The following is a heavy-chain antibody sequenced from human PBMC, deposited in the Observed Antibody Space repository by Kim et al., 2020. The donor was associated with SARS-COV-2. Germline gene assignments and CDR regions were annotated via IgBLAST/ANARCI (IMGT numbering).Heavy chain of an antibody. CDR2: IYYSGSS. CDR1: GGSISSGGYY. V-gene: IGHV4-31*03. Sequence: SETLSLTCTVSGGSISSGGYYWSWIRQHPGKGLEWIGYIYYSGSSYYNPSLKSRVTISVDTSKNQFSLKLSSVTAADTAVYYCARSPHFDPHAHGDAFGIWGQGTMVTVSS. D-gene: IGHD3-9*01. J-gene: IGHJ3*02. CDR3: ARSPHFDPHAHGDAFGI.